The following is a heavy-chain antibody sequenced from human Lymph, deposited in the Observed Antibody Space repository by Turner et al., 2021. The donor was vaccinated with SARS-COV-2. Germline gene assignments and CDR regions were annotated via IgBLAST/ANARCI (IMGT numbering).Heavy chain of an antibody. Sequence: EVQLVASGRGWVKPGGSLRLSWEAYGFRFSSYSMIWVRQAPGKGLEWVSSITCTSSYLYYADSVKCRFTISRDNAKNSLYLQMNSLSAEDTAVYYCARGPPDFPYYFDYWGQGTLVTVSS. D-gene: IGHD2-21*02. V-gene: IGHV3-21*01. CDR3: ARGPPDFPYYFDY. J-gene: IGHJ4*02. CDR1: GFRFSSYS. CDR2: ITCTSSYL.